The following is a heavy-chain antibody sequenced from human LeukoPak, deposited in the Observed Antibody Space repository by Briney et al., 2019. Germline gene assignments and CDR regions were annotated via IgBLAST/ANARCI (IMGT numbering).Heavy chain of an antibody. CDR1: GFTFSRYW. D-gene: IGHD3-22*01. Sequence: GGSLRLSCAASGFTFSRYWMHWVRQAPGKGLVWVSRIKSDGSTNYADSVKGRFTISRDNAKNTVSLQMNSLRAEDTAVYYCARAPSETGGYYPEYFRHWGQGTLVTVSS. J-gene: IGHJ1*01. CDR2: IKSDGST. CDR3: ARAPSETGGYYPEYFRH. V-gene: IGHV3-74*01.